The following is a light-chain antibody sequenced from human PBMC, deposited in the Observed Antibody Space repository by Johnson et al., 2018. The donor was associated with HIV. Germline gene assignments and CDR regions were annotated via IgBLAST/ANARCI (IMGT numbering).Light chain of an antibody. Sequence: QSVLTQPPSVSAAPGQKVTISCSGSSSNIGNKYVSWYQQLPGTAPKLLIYENSKRPSGIPDRFSGSKSGPSATLGITGLQTGDAADYYCGTWDSSLSAPYVFGPGTKVTVL. CDR1: SSNIGNKY. CDR3: GTWDSSLSAPYV. CDR2: ENS. J-gene: IGLJ1*01. V-gene: IGLV1-51*02.